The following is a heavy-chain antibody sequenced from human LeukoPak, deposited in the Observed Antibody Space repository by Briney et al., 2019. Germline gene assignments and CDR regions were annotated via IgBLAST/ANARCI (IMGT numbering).Heavy chain of an antibody. D-gene: IGHD5-24*01. CDR1: GFNFSDYG. CDR2: IGGRGSNI. Sequence: GGSLRLSCAASGFNFSDYGMNWVRQTPGGGLEWVSSIGGRGSNIFYTDSAKGRFTISRDNAKNSVYLQMNSLRVEDTAVYYCGRGWAVDFWGQGTLVTVSS. J-gene: IGHJ4*02. CDR3: GRGWAVDF. V-gene: IGHV3-21*06.